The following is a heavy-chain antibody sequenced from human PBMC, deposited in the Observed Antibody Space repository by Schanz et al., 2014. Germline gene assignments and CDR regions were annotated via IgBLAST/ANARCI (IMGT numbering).Heavy chain of an antibody. CDR3: ARDLEGYDGGGGGFDP. Sequence: QAQLMESGGGVVQPGTSLILSCSVSGFSLNTYGIHWFRQPAGKGLEWVAVIRNNGVTKYYADSVRGRFTISRDNSKNTLYLQMNSLRAEDTAVYYCARDLEGYDGGGGGFDPWGQGTLVTVSS. CDR1: GFSLNTYG. D-gene: IGHD2-21*01. CDR2: IRNNGVTK. J-gene: IGHJ5*02. V-gene: IGHV3-33*01.